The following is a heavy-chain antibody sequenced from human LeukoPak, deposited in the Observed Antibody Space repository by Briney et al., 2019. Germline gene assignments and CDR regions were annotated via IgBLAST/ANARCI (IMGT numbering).Heavy chain of an antibody. Sequence: SETLSLTCTVSGGSISGYYWSWIRQPPGKGLEWIGFIYYSGSTDYNPSLKSRVTISVGTSKSQFSLKLNSVTAADTAVYFCARGIMTTVATFDYWGQGTLVTVSS. V-gene: IGHV4-59*01. CDR3: ARGIMTTVATFDY. CDR1: GGSISGYY. CDR2: IYYSGST. J-gene: IGHJ4*02. D-gene: IGHD4-17*01.